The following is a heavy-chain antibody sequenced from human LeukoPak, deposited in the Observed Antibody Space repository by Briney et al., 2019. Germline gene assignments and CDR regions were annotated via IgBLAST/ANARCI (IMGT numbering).Heavy chain of an antibody. V-gene: IGHV4-59*02. CDR3: ARGGASSHWFGS. Sequence: SETLSLTCSVSGASVTSHSWSWIRQPPGKQLESIGMIYNSVTTNYGPSLKSRVTISVDASKNQLSLKLSSVTAADTAVYYCARGGASSHWFGSWGQGTLVTVSS. CDR2: IYNSVTT. CDR1: GASVTSHS. J-gene: IGHJ5*01. D-gene: IGHD6-13*01.